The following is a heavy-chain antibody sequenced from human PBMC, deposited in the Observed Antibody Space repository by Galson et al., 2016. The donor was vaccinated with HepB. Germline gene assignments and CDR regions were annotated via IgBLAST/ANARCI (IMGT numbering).Heavy chain of an antibody. CDR2: IYPGDFDT. V-gene: IGHV5-51*01. Sequence: QSGAEVKKPGESLKISCKGSGYSFTNYWIAWVRQIPGKGLEWMGIIYPGDFDTRYGPSFQGQVTFSADKSINTAYLQWSSLKASDTALYYCARGELPAFDIWGQGTMVTVSS. J-gene: IGHJ3*02. CDR3: ARGELPAFDI. D-gene: IGHD1-7*01. CDR1: GYSFTNYW.